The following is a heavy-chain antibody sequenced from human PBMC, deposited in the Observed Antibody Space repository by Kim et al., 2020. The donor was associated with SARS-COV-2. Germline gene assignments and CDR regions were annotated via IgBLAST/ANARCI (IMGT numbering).Heavy chain of an antibody. Sequence: GGSLRLSCAASGFTFSTYWMHWVRQAPGKGLVWVSRISGDGRTTTYADSVKGRFTISRDHAKNTLYLQMNSLRAEDTAVSDFARDPDRYGYGFFENWGQGTMGTVSS. CDR3: ARDPDRYGYGFFEN. CDR2: ISGDGRTT. V-gene: IGHV3-74*01. CDR1: GFTFSTYW. D-gene: IGHD5-18*01. J-gene: IGHJ4*02.